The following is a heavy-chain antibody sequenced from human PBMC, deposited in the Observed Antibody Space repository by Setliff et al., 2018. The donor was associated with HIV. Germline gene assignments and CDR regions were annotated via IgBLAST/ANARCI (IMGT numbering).Heavy chain of an antibody. Sequence: GASVKVSCKASGYTFTSSDINWVRQATGQGLEWMGWMNPNSGNTGYARKFQGRVTMTRDTSIRTAYMELSSLRSEDTAVYYCARGAWYTSGWYSSRYLDVWGKGTTGTSP. CDR1: GYTFTSSD. CDR3: ARGAWYTSGWYSSRYLDV. V-gene: IGHV1-8*02. CDR2: MNPNSGNT. J-gene: IGHJ6*03. D-gene: IGHD6-19*01.